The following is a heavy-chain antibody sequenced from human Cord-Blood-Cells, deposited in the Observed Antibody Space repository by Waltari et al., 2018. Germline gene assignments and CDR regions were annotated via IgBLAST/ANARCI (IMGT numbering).Heavy chain of an antibody. CDR2: RNPNSGNT. D-gene: IGHD6-19*01. V-gene: IGHV1-8*03. Sequence: QVQLVQSGAEVKKPGASVKVSCKASGYTFTSYDINWVRQATGQGLEWMGWRNPNSGNTGYGKKFQGRVTITRNTSRSTAYRELSSLRSEDTAVYYCARGLAGYSSGWYNYWGQGTLVTVSS. CDR1: GYTFTSYD. J-gene: IGHJ4*02. CDR3: ARGLAGYSSGWYNY.